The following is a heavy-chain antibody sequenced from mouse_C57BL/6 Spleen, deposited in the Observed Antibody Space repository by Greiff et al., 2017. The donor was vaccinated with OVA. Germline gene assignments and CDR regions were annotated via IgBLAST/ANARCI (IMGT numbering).Heavy chain of an antibody. V-gene: IGHV1-4*01. D-gene: IGHD2-4*01. J-gene: IGHJ3*01. CDR1: GYTFTSYT. CDR3: ARKDDYDGFAY. CDR2: INPSSGYT. Sequence: VQLQQSGAELARPGASVKMSCKASGYTFTSYTMHWVKQRPGQGLEWIGYINPSSGYTKYNQKFKDKATLTADKSSSTAYMQLSSLTSEDSAVYYCARKDDYDGFAYWGQGTLVTVSA.